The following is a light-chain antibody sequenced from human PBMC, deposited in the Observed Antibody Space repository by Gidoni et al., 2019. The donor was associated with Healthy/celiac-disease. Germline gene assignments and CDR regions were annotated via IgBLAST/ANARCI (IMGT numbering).Light chain of an antibody. CDR1: QGISSY. CDR2: AAS. Sequence: IRMTQSPSSFSASTGDRVTITCRASQGISSYLAWYQQKPGKAPKLLIYAASTLQSGVPSRFSGSGSGTDFTLTISCLQSEDFATYYCQQYYSYPRTFXQXTKVEIK. CDR3: QQYYSYPRT. V-gene: IGKV1-8*01. J-gene: IGKJ1*01.